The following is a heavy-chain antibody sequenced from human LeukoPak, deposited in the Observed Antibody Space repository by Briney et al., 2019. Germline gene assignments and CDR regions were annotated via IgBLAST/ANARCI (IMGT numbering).Heavy chain of an antibody. V-gene: IGHV3-30*18. CDR1: GFTFSSYG. CDR2: ISYDGSNK. J-gene: IGHJ4*02. D-gene: IGHD6-13*01. Sequence: GGSLRLSCAASGFTFSSYGMHWVRQAPGKGLEWVAVISYDGSNKYYADSVKGRFTISRDNSKNTLYLQMNSLRAEDTAVYYCAKVAPGFRYSSSYPFDYWGQGTLVTVSS. CDR3: AKVAPGFRYSSSYPFDY.